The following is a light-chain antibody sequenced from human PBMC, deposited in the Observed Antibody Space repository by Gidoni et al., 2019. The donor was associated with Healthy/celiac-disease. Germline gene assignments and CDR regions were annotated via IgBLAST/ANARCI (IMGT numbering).Light chain of an antibody. CDR1: SSNSGAGYD. CDR2: GNS. V-gene: IGLV1-40*01. CDR3: QSYDSSLSGWV. J-gene: IGLJ3*02. Sequence: SVLTQPLPVSGTPGRGVTIPCTARSSNSGAGYDVHWYQQLPGTAPKLLIYGNSNRPSGVPDRFSGSKSGTSASLAITGLQAEDEADYYCQSYDSSLSGWVFGGGTKLTVL.